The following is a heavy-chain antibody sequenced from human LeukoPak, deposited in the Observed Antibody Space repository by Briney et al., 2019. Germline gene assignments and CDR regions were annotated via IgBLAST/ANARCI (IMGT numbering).Heavy chain of an antibody. J-gene: IGHJ4*02. D-gene: IGHD6-19*01. CDR2: IYYSGST. CDR3: ARRLAVTGIYCFDH. CDR1: GGSISSSSYY. V-gene: IGHV4-39*07. Sequence: PSETPSLTCTVSGGSISSSSYYWGWIRQPPGKGLEWIGSIYYSGSTYYNPSLKSRVTISLDTSKNQFSLRLTSVTAADTAVYYCARRLAVTGIYCFDHWGQGTPVTVSS.